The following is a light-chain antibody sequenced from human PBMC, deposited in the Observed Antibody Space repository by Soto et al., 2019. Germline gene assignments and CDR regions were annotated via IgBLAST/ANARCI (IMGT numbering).Light chain of an antibody. V-gene: IGKV1-5*01. CDR3: QQYNRYAVT. CDR1: QSASTF. CDR2: DAS. J-gene: IGKJ1*01. Sequence: DIQMTQSPSTLSASVGDRVTITCWASQSASTFLDWYQQKTGQAPKLLIYDASTLQSGVPSRFRASGYGTELALTISGMQTDDFEVYYCQQYNRYAVTFGQGTKVDI.